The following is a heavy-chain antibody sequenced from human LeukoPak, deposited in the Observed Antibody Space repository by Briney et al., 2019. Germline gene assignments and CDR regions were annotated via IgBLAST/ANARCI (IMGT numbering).Heavy chain of an antibody. V-gene: IGHV3-23*01. J-gene: IGHJ4*02. CDR3: ARAITMIVVVTGFDY. CDR1: GFTFSSYT. D-gene: IGHD3-22*01. Sequence: PGESLSLPCAASGFTFSSYTMSWVRKAPGKGLEWVSAISGSGGSTYYADSVKGRFTISRDNSKNTLYLQMNSLRAEDTAVYYCARAITMIVVVTGFDYWGQGTLVTVSS. CDR2: ISGSGGST.